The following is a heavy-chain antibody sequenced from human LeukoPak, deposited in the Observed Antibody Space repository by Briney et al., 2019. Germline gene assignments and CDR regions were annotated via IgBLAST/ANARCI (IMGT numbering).Heavy chain of an antibody. CDR3: ANPIEGY. CDR2: ISWNSGSI. J-gene: IGHJ4*02. Sequence: SGGSLRLSCAASGFTFDDYAMHWVRQAPGKGLEWVSGISWNSGSIGYADSAKGRFTISRDNAKNSLYLQMNSLRAEDTALYYCANPIEGYWGQGTLVTVSS. D-gene: IGHD2-21*01. CDR1: GFTFDDYA. V-gene: IGHV3-9*01.